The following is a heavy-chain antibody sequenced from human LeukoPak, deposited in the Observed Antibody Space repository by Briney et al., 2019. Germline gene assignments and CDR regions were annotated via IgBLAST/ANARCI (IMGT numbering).Heavy chain of an antibody. D-gene: IGHD3-16*01. J-gene: IGHJ4*02. CDR1: GFTVSNNY. V-gene: IGHV3-66*02. Sequence: GGSLRLSCAASGFTVSNNYMSWVRQAPGKGLEWVSVIYSGDNTYYVESVKGRFTISRDNSKNTLFLQMNRLRAEDTAVYYCAERRVLDASFDYWGREPWSPSPQ. CDR3: AERRVLDASFDY. CDR2: IYSGDNT.